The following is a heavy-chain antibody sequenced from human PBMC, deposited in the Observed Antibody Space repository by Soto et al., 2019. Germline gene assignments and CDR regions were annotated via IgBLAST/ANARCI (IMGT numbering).Heavy chain of an antibody. CDR3: AKPGTTVTTGGFDY. Sequence: EVQLLESGGGLVQPGGSLRLSCAASGFTFSSYAMSWVRQAPGKGLEWVSAISGSGGTRDYADSVKGRFTISRDNSKNTLFLQMNSLRVEDTAVYYCAKPGTTVTTGGFDYWGQGTLVTVSS. J-gene: IGHJ4*02. CDR1: GFTFSSYA. CDR2: ISGSGGTR. D-gene: IGHD4-17*01. V-gene: IGHV3-23*01.